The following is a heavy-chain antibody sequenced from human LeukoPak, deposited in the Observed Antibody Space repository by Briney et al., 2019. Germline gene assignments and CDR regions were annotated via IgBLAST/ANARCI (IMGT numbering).Heavy chain of an antibody. V-gene: IGHV3-49*04. D-gene: IGHD6-13*01. CDR3: TRDLGAAAAQTIDY. CDR1: GFTFGDYA. Sequence: GRSLRLSCTASGFTFGDYAMSWVRQAPGKGLEWVGFIRSKAYGGTTEYAASVKGRFTISRDDSKSIAYLQINSLKTEDTAVYYCTRDLGAAAAQTIDYWGQGTLVTVSS. J-gene: IGHJ4*02. CDR2: IRSKAYGGTT.